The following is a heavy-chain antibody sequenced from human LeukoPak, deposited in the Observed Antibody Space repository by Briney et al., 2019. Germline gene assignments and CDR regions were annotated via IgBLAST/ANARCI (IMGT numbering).Heavy chain of an antibody. Sequence: SETLSLTCTFSGGSISSYYWSWIRQPAGKGLEWIGRIHSSGSTNYNPSLKSRVTMSVDTSKNQFSLKLSSVTAADTAVYYCARRIAAAGTVFDYWGQGTLVTVSS. CDR2: IHSSGST. CDR3: ARRIAAAGTVFDY. CDR1: GGSISSYY. J-gene: IGHJ4*02. D-gene: IGHD6-13*01. V-gene: IGHV4-4*07.